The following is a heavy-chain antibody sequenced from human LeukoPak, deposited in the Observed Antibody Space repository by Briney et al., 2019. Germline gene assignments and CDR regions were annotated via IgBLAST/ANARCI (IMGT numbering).Heavy chain of an antibody. D-gene: IGHD3-10*02. V-gene: IGHV3-48*04. CDR1: GFTFSDYG. J-gene: IGHJ6*04. CDR3: AELGITMIGGV. CDR2: ISSSGSTI. Sequence: GGSLRLSCAASGFTFSDYGMNWVRQAPGKGLEWVSYISSSGSTIYYADSVKGRFTISRDNAKNSLYLQMNSLRAEDTAVYYCAELGITMIGGVWGKGTTVTISS.